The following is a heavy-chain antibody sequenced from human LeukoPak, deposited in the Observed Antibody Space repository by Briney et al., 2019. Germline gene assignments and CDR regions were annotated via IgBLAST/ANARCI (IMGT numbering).Heavy chain of an antibody. D-gene: IGHD3-10*01. J-gene: IGHJ6*02. Sequence: ASVNVSCKASGYTFTSYGISWVRQAPGQGLEWMGWISAYNGNTNCAQKLQGRVTMTTDTSTSTAYMELSSLRSDDTAVCYCARAGRIYGSGSYLNQYYYYGMDVWGQGTTVTVSS. V-gene: IGHV1-18*01. CDR3: ARAGRIYGSGSYLNQYYYYGMDV. CDR2: ISAYNGNT. CDR1: GYTFTSYG.